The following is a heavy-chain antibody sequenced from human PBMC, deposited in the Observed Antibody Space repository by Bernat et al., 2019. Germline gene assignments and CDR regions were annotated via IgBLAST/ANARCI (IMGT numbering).Heavy chain of an antibody. J-gene: IGHJ6*03. V-gene: IGHV3-23*01. Sequence: EVQLLESGGGLVQPGGSLRLSCAASGFTFSNYAMSWVRQATGKGLEWVSAIGGRGGSTSDADSVKGSFTISSDNAKNTLFLQIRSLTAEDTAVYYCAKGLGGNGNFYYFMDVWGKGTTVTVSS. D-gene: IGHD3-3*01. CDR1: GFTFSNYA. CDR3: AKGLGGNGNFYYFMDV. CDR2: IGGRGGST.